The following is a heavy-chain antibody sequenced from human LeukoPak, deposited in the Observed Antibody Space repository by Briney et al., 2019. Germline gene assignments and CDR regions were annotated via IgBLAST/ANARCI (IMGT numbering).Heavy chain of an antibody. V-gene: IGHV3-23*01. CDR1: GFTFSSYA. CDR3: AKGRNTMVRGVIPYYFDY. D-gene: IGHD3-10*01. Sequence: GGSLRLSCAASGFTFSSYAMSWVRQARGKGLERVSAISGSGGSTYYADSVKGRFTISRDNSKNTLYLQMNSLRAEDTAVYYCAKGRNTMVRGVIPYYFDYWGQGTLVTVSS. CDR2: ISGSGGST. J-gene: IGHJ4*02.